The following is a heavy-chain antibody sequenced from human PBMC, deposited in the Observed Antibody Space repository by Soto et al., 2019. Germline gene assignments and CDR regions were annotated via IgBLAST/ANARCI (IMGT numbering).Heavy chain of an antibody. V-gene: IGHV1-18*01. CDR2: ISAYNGNT. CDR3: GGDEYCSGGSCYSIVYFQH. CDR1: GYTFTSYG. D-gene: IGHD2-15*01. Sequence: QVQLVQSGAEVKKPGASVKVSCKASGYTFTSYGISWVRQAPGQGLEWMGWISAYNGNTNYAQNLQGRVTMTTDTSTSTAYMELKSLRSDDTGVYYCGGDEYCSGGSCYSIVYFQHWGQGTLVTVSS. J-gene: IGHJ1*01.